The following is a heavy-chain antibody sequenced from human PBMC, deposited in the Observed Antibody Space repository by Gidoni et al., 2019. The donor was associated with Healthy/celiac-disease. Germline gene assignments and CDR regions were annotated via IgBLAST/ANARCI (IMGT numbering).Heavy chain of an antibody. CDR3: ARDSVIAAAAPDWYFDL. Sequence: QVQLVESGGGVVQPGRSLRLSCAASGFTFSSYAMHWVRQAPGKGLEWVAVISYDGSNKYYADSVKGRFTISRDNSKNTLYLQMNSLRAEDTAVYFCARDSVIAAAAPDWYFDLWGRGTLVTVSS. J-gene: IGHJ2*01. CDR2: ISYDGSNK. CDR1: GFTFSSYA. D-gene: IGHD6-13*01. V-gene: IGHV3-30-3*01.